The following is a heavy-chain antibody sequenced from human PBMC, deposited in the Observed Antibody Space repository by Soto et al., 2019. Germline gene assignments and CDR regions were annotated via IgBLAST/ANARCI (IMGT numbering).Heavy chain of an antibody. Sequence: QLQLQESGSGLVKPSQTLSLTCAVSGGSISSGGYSWNWIRQPPGKGLEWIGYIYDSGNTNFNPSLRRRVPISADRSKNHFSMNLTSVTAADTAVYYCARGYASGLPGYWGQGILVTVSS. V-gene: IGHV4-30-2*01. J-gene: IGHJ4*02. CDR2: IYDSGNT. D-gene: IGHD6-19*01. CDR1: GGSISSGGYS. CDR3: ARGYASGLPGY.